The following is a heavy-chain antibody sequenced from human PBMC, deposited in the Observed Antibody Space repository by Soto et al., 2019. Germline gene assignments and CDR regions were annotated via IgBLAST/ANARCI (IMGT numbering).Heavy chain of an antibody. D-gene: IGHD1-1*01. V-gene: IGHV4-59*01. CDR3: ARDKEEAGTNYYYGMDV. CDR2: IYSTGSA. CDR1: GGSINSYY. J-gene: IGHJ6*02. Sequence: SETLSLTCTVSGGSINSYYWSWIRQPPGKGLEWIGYIYSTGSANYNPSLKSRVTMSVDTSKNHFSLKLSSVTAADTAVYYCARDKEEAGTNYYYGMDVWGQGTTVTVSS.